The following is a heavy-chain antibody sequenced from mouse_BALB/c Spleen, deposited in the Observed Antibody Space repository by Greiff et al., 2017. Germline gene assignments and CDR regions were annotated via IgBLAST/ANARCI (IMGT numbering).Heavy chain of an antibody. J-gene: IGHJ2*01. CDR2: INPSNGRT. Sequence: QVQLQQPGAELVKPGASVKLSCKASGYTFTSYWMHWVKQRPGQGLEWIGEINPSNGRTNYNEKFKSKATLTVDKSSSTAYMQLSSLTSEDSAVYYCARRSLGYFDYWGQGTTLTVSS. CDR1: GYTFTSYW. V-gene: IGHV1S81*02. CDR3: ARRSLGYFDY. D-gene: IGHD3-3*01.